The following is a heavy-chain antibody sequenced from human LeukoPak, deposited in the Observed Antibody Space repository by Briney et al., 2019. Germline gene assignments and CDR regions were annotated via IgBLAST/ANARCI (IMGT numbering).Heavy chain of an antibody. J-gene: IGHJ3*02. V-gene: IGHV5-51*01. CDR2: IYHGDSDT. D-gene: IGHD6-13*01. Sequence: PGESLKISCKGSGYSFTSYWIGWVRQMPGKGLEWMGIIYHGDSDTRYSPSFQGQATISVDKSISTAYLQWSSLKASDTAMYYCARRSSSWPDAFDIWGQGTMVTVSS. CDR1: GYSFTSYW. CDR3: ARRSSSWPDAFDI.